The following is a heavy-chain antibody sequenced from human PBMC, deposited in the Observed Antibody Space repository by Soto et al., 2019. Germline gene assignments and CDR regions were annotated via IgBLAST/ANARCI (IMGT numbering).Heavy chain of an antibody. Sequence: SQTLSLTFAISGDSVSSNSSAWNCISQSPSRGLEWLGRTYYRSKWYNDYAVSVKSRITINPDTSKNQFSLQLNSVTPEDTAVYYCARATKHGNWFDPWGQGTLVTVSS. CDR3: ARATKHGNWFDP. CDR1: GDSVSSNSSA. J-gene: IGHJ5*02. CDR2: TYYRSKWYN. V-gene: IGHV6-1*01.